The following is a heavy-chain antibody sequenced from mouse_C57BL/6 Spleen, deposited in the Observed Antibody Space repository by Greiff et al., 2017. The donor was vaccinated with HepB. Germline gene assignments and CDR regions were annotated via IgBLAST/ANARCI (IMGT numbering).Heavy chain of an antibody. Sequence: EVQLQQSGPELVKPGASVKISCKASGYTFTDYYMNWVKQSHGKSLEWIGDINPNNGGTSYKHKFKGKATLTVDKSSSTAYMELRSLTSEDAAVYYCARGRSVVATDYWGQGTTRTVSA. D-gene: IGHD1-1*01. CDR3: ARGRSVVATDY. J-gene: IGHJ2*01. CDR2: INPNNGGT. V-gene: IGHV1-26*01. CDR1: GYTFTDYY.